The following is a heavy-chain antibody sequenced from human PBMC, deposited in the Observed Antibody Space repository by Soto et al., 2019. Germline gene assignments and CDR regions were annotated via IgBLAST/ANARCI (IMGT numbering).Heavy chain of an antibody. CDR3: VKRGPNWGAFDF. J-gene: IGHJ3*01. D-gene: IGHD7-27*01. CDR2: IGGTDGDSDGVP. V-gene: IGHV3-23*01. CDR1: GFVLNNYA. Sequence: VQLLESGGDLVQPGGSLRLSCVAYGFVLNNYAMSWIREAPGKGLEWVSTIGGTDGDSDGVPWYEDSVKGRFTISRDSSANTLFLHMDNLRAEDSALYYCVKRGPNWGAFDFWGQGTTVVVSS.